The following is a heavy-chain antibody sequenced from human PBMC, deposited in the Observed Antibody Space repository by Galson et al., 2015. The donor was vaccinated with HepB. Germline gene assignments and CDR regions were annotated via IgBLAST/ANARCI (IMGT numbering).Heavy chain of an antibody. CDR3: ARVVGTQPWDYYYMDV. CDR2: IKQDGSEK. V-gene: IGHV3-7*01. D-gene: IGHD4-23*01. CDR1: GFTFSSYW. J-gene: IGHJ6*03. Sequence: SLRLSCAASGFTFSSYWMSWVRQAPGKGLEWVANIKQDGSEKYYVDSVKGRFTISRDNAKNSLYLQMNSLRAEDTAVYYCARVVGTQPWDYYYMDVWGKGTTVTVSS.